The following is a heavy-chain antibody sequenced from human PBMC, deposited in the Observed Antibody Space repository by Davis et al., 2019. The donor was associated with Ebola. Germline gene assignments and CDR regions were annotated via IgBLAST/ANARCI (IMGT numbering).Heavy chain of an antibody. V-gene: IGHV3-30-3*02. CDR2: ISYDGSNK. D-gene: IGHD1-26*01. Sequence: GESLKISCAASGFTFSGYGMHWVRQAPGKGLEWVAVISYDGSNKYYADSVKGRFTISRDNSKNTLYLQMNSLRAEDTAVYYCARRSGSFDYWGQGTLVTVSS. J-gene: IGHJ4*02. CDR3: ARRSGSFDY. CDR1: GFTFSGYG.